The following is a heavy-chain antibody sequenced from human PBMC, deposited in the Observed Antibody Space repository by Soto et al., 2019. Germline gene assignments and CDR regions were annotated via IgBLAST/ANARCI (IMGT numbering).Heavy chain of an antibody. Sequence: GGSLRLSCAASGFTFSSYAMHWVRQAPGKGLEWVAVISYDGSNKYYADSVKGRFTISRDNSKNTLYLQMNSLRAEDTAVYYCARDSRNYYGSGSYYNGYYGMDVWGQGTTVTVSS. V-gene: IGHV3-30-3*01. CDR1: GFTFSSYA. J-gene: IGHJ6*02. CDR3: ARDSRNYYGSGSYYNGYYGMDV. D-gene: IGHD3-10*01. CDR2: ISYDGSNK.